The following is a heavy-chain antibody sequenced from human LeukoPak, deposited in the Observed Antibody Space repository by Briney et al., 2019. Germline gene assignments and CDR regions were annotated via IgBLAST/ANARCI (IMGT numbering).Heavy chain of an antibody. Sequence: PRASGKACCKAAGYTFTSYGISWVQQATGQALKWTRWINPNSGGTNYAQKFQGRVTMTRDTSISTAYMELSRLRSDDTAVYYCARDRPGYSSGWYSDYWGQGTLVTVSS. CDR2: INPNSGGT. D-gene: IGHD6-19*01. V-gene: IGHV1-2*02. CDR3: ARDRPGYSSGWYSDY. CDR1: GYTFTSYG. J-gene: IGHJ4*02.